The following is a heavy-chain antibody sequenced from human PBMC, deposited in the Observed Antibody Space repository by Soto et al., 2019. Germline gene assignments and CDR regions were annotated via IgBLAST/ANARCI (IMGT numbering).Heavy chain of an antibody. D-gene: IGHD2-2*01. CDR3: AARVYGMDV. Sequence: GGSLRLSCAGSGFTFSLYAMTWVRQAPGKGLEWVSTLSDSGGHTYYADSVKGRFTISRDNPKNTLYLQMNSLRAEDTAVSVSAARVYGMDVWGQGTTVTVSS. J-gene: IGHJ6*02. V-gene: IGHV3-23*01. CDR2: LSDSGGHT. CDR1: GFTFSLYA.